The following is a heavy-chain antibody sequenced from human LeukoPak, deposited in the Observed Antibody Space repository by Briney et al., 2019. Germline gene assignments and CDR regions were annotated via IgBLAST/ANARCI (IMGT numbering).Heavy chain of an antibody. J-gene: IGHJ6*03. Sequence: PSETLSLTCTVSGGSISSSSYYWGWIRQPPGKGLEWIGSIYYSGSTYYNPSLKSRVTISVDTSKNQFSLKLSSVTAADTAVYYCARVLSKAVAAYYYYYMDVWGKGTTVTVSS. CDR1: GGSISSSSYY. V-gene: IGHV4-39*07. CDR3: ARVLSKAVAAYYYYYMDV. CDR2: IYYSGST. D-gene: IGHD6-19*01.